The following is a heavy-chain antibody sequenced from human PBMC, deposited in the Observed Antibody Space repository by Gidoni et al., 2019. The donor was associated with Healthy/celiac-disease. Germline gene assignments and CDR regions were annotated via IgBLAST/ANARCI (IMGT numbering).Heavy chain of an antibody. CDR3: ARVCLSSGYSSSWPCNSFDY. V-gene: IGHV3-21*01. J-gene: IGHJ4*02. Sequence: EVQLVETGGGLVKPGGALSLSCAAYGFTFSSYSMNWVRQAPGKGLEWVSSISSSSSYIDYADSVKCRFTISRDNAKNSLYLQMNSLRAEDTAVYYCARVCLSSGYSSSWPCNSFDYWGQGTLVTVSS. CDR1: GFTFSSYS. CDR2: ISSSSSYI. D-gene: IGHD6-13*01.